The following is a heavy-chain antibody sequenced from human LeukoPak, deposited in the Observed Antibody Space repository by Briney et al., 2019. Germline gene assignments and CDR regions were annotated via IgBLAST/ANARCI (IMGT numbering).Heavy chain of an antibody. CDR3: ARELVSSGTGYFDL. CDR2: TSNDGSNK. Sequence: GGSLRLSCAASGFTFSSYAMHWVRQAPGKGLEWVAVTSNDGSNKYYADSVKGRFTISRDNSKNTLYLQMNSLRAEDTAVYYCARELVSSGTGYFDLWGRGTLVTVSS. V-gene: IGHV3-30*04. CDR1: GFTFSSYA. J-gene: IGHJ2*01. D-gene: IGHD3-10*01.